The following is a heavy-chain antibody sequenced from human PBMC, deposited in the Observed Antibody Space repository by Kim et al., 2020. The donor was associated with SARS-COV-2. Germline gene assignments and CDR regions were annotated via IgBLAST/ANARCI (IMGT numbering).Heavy chain of an antibody. J-gene: IGHJ4*02. CDR3: SRDRPGSLAS. Sequence: SETLSLTCTVSGGSISSYYWSWIRQPPGKGLEWIGYIYYSGSTNYNPSLKSRVTISVDTSKNQFSLKLSSVTAADTAVYYCSRDRPGSLASWGQGTLVTVSS. D-gene: IGHD3-10*01. CDR1: GGSISSYY. V-gene: IGHV4-59*01. CDR2: IYYSGST.